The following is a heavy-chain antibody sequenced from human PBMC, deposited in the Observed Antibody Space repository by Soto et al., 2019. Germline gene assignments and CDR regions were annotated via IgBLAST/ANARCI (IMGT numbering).Heavy chain of an antibody. CDR2: IFSNDEK. CDR1: GFSLSNARMG. CDR3: ARIDFGDYVADY. Sequence: QVTLKESGPVLVKPTETLTLTCTVSGFSLSNARMGVSWIRQRPGKALEWLAHIFSNDEKSYSTSLKSRLTISKDTSKSQVVLTMTNMDPVDTATYYCARIDFGDYVADYWGQGTLVTVSS. D-gene: IGHD4-17*01. V-gene: IGHV2-26*01. J-gene: IGHJ4*02.